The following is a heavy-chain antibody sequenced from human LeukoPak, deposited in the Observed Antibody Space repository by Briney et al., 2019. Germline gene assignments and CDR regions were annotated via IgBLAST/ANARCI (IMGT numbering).Heavy chain of an antibody. Sequence: PSETLSLTCTVSGGSISSSSYYWGWIRQPPGKGLEWIGSIYYSGSTYYNPSLKSRVTISVDTSKNQFSLKLSSVTAADTAVYYCARDSSIKMGDILTGYYRPFDYWGQGTLVTVSS. V-gene: IGHV4-39*07. CDR3: ARDSSIKMGDILTGYYRPFDY. D-gene: IGHD3-9*01. CDR2: IYYSGST. J-gene: IGHJ4*02. CDR1: GGSISSSSYY.